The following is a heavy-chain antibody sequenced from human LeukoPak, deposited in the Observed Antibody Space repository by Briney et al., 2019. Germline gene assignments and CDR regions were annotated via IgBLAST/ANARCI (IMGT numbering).Heavy chain of an antibody. CDR3: ARGPHGSSVAFDY. CDR2: MNPNSLNT. CDR1: GYTFSSFD. D-gene: IGHD6-6*01. Sequence: ASVKVSCKTSGYTFSSFDVIWVRQATGQGLEWIGWMNPNSLNTGYAQRFRGRVTMTGDTSISTAYMELSSLISEDTAVYYCARGPHGSSVAFDYWGQGTLVTVSS. V-gene: IGHV1-8*01. J-gene: IGHJ4*02.